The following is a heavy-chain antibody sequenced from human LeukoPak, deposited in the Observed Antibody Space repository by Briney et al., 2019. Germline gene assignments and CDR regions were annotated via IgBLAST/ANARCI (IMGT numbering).Heavy chain of an antibody. CDR2: IYFTGST. Sequence: SETLSLTCTVSGGSISSYYWSWIRQPPGKGLEWIGYIYFTGSTNYNPSLKSRVTISVDTSKNQFSLKLRSVTAADTAVYYCARSLYSSSWYEYWGQGTLVTVFS. J-gene: IGHJ4*02. CDR3: ARSLYSSSWYEY. V-gene: IGHV4-59*01. D-gene: IGHD6-13*01. CDR1: GGSISSYY.